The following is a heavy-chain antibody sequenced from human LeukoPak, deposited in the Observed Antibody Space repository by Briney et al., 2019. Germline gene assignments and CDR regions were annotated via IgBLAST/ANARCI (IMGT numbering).Heavy chain of an antibody. CDR1: GFTFSNAW. J-gene: IGHJ3*02. D-gene: IGHD2-21*01. CDR2: IKSKTDGGTT. V-gene: IGHV3-15*01. CDR3: TTDPIFDAFDI. Sequence: GGSLRLSRAASGFTFSNAWMSWVRQALGKGLEWVGRIKSKTDGGTTDYAAPVKGRFTISRDDSKNTLYLQMNSLKTEDTAVYYCTTDPIFDAFDIWGQGTMVTVSS.